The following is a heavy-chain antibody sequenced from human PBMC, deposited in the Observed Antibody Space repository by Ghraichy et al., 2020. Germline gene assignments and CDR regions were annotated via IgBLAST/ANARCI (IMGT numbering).Heavy chain of an antibody. CDR3: AKTGSYDFWSGYYFDY. CDR1: GFTFSSYA. J-gene: IGHJ4*02. V-gene: IGHV3-23*01. Sequence: GASLRLSCAASGFTFSSYAMSWVRQAPGKGLEWVSAISGSGGSTYYADSVKGRFTISRDNSKNTLYLQMNSLRAEDTAVYYCAKTGSYDFWSGYYFDYWGQGTLVTVSS. D-gene: IGHD3-3*01. CDR2: ISGSGGST.